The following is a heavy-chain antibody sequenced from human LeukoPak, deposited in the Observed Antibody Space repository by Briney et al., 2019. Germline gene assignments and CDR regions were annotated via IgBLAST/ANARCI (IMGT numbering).Heavy chain of an antibody. Sequence: SETLSLTCTVSGYSISSGYYWGWIRQPPGKGLEWIGSIYHSGSTYYNPSLKSRVTISVDTSKNQFSLKLSSVTAADTAVYYCVRHYGAGAAPWGFDYWGQGTLVTVSS. CDR1: GYSISSGYY. CDR2: IYHSGST. J-gene: IGHJ4*02. CDR3: VRHYGAGAAPWGFDY. V-gene: IGHV4-38-2*02. D-gene: IGHD1-26*01.